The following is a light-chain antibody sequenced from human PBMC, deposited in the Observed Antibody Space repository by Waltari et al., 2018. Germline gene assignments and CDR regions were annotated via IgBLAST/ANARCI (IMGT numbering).Light chain of an antibody. CDR3: QQDDNYWT. V-gene: IGKV1-5*03. CDR2: TAY. J-gene: IGKJ1*01. Sequence: RASEIINNWLSEYQKRPEKAPKLLSDTAYNVTSGVPTWCRGSGAVTDFSITISSLQHDDVATYYCQQDDNYWTFGQGTKVEIK. CDR1: EIINNW.